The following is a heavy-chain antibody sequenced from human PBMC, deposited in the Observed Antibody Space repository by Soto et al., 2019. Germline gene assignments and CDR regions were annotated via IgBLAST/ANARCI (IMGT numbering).Heavy chain of an antibody. J-gene: IGHJ4*02. D-gene: IGHD6-13*01. CDR2: IYPGDSDT. Sequence: GESLKISCKGSGYSFTSYWIGWVRQMPGKGLEWMGIIYPGDSDTRYSPSFQGQVTISADKSISTAYLQWSSLKASDTAMYYCARDLEGIAAAGTGDYWGQGTLVTVSS. CDR3: ARDLEGIAAAGTGDY. V-gene: IGHV5-51*01. CDR1: GYSFTSYW.